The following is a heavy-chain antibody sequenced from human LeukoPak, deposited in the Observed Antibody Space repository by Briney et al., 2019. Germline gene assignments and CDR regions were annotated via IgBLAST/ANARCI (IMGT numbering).Heavy chain of an antibody. CDR3: ARDGGPITMVRGATDY. D-gene: IGHD3-10*01. V-gene: IGHV4-38-2*02. J-gene: IGHJ4*02. CDR1: GYSISSGYY. CDR2: IYHSGST. Sequence: SETLSLTCAVYGYSISSGYYWSWIRQPPGKGLEWIGRIYHSGSTYYNPSLKSRVTISVDTSKNQFSLKLSSVTAADTAVYYCARDGGPITMVRGATDYWGQGTLVTVSS.